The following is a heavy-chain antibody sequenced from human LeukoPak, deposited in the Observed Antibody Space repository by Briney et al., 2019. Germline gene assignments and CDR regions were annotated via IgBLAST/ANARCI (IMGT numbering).Heavy chain of an antibody. CDR2: ISSNGGST. V-gene: IGHV3-64*01. CDR1: GFTFSSYA. CDR3: ARYSSSSGGASYYLDY. J-gene: IGHJ4*01. D-gene: IGHD6-6*01. Sequence: TGGSLRLSCAASGFTFSSYAMHWVRQAPGKGLEYVSAISSNGGSTYYANSVKGRFTISRDNAKNILYLQINNLRSEDTAVYYCARYSSSSGGASYYLDYWGHGTLVTVSS.